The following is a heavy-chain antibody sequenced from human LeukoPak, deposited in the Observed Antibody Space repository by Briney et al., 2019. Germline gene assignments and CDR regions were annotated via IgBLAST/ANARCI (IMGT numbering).Heavy chain of an antibody. CDR2: IYTSVTT. Sequence: SESLSLTWPVAGGSIGSYYRSWVRQSAGKGLEWVGRIYTSVTTNYKPSFRSRVTMSVETPTNQSPCKRSSVAAADPPVLSVARETPYGSGSYVFDYGGQGILVTPSS. J-gene: IGHJ4*02. CDR3: ARETPYGSGSYVFDY. V-gene: IGHV4-4*07. D-gene: IGHD3-10*01. CDR1: GGSIGSYY.